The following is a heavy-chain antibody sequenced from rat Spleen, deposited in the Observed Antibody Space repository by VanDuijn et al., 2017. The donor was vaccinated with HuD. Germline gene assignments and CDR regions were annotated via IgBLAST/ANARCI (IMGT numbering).Heavy chain of an antibody. D-gene: IGHD4-3*01. Sequence: EVPLQESGPGLVRPSQSLSLTCSVTDYSIPSSYRWNWIRQFPGNKLEWMGFINSAGSTNYNPSLKSRVSITRDTSKNRFFLQLNSVTTEDTATYYCARGRYNSNWFAFWGQGTLVTVSS. CDR3: ARGRYNSNWFAF. CDR1: DYSIPSSYR. V-gene: IGHV3-3*01. J-gene: IGHJ3*01. CDR2: INSAGST.